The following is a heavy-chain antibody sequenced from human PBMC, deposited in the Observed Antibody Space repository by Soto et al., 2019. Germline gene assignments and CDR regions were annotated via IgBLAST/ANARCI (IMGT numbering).Heavy chain of an antibody. CDR2: IYYSGST. CDR3: ARDGSRYDFWSGPYYFDY. Sequence: LSDTCSVADGSISPYSPSWIRQTPGKGLEWIGYIYYSGSTNYNPSLKSRVTISVDTSKNQFSLKLSSVSAADTAVYYCARDGSRYDFWSGPYYFDYWGQGTLVTVSS. CDR1: DGSISPYS. D-gene: IGHD3-3*01. J-gene: IGHJ4*02. V-gene: IGHV4-59*01.